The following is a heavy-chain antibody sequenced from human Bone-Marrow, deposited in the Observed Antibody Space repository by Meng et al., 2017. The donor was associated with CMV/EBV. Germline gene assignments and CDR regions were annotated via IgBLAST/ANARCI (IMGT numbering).Heavy chain of an antibody. CDR3: ARSTPYYYGMDV. J-gene: IGHJ6*02. CDR2: IRFDGNNE. CDR1: GFYFHFYV. Sequence: GGSLRLSCAASGFYFHFYVMHWVRQAPGSGLEWVSSIRFDGNNESYADSVKGRFSISRDNSKNTLYLQMNSLRAEDTAVYYCARSTPYYYGMDVWGQGTTVTVSS. V-gene: IGHV3-30*02.